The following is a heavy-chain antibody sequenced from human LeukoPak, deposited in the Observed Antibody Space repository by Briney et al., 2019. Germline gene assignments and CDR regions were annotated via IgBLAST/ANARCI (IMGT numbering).Heavy chain of an antibody. CDR3: ARVSSGWYVDY. CDR2: ISSSSSYI. Sequence: GGSLRLSCAASGFTFSSYGMHWVRQAPGKGLEWVSSISSSSSYIYYADSVKGRFTISRDNAKNSLYLQMNSLRAKDTAVYYCARVSSGWYVDYWGQGTLVTVSS. J-gene: IGHJ4*02. D-gene: IGHD6-19*01. V-gene: IGHV3-21*01. CDR1: GFTFSSYG.